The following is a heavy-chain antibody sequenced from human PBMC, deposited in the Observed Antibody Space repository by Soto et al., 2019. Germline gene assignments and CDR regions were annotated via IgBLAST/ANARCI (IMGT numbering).Heavy chain of an antibody. D-gene: IGHD2-21*01. V-gene: IGHV4-31*03. J-gene: IGHJ6*02. CDR3: AASCVGCGGFNYYGMDV. CDR2: IYYSGSP. Sequence: QVQLQESGPGLVKPSQTLSLTCTVSGGSISSGGYYWSWIRQHPGKGLEWIGSIYYSGSPYYNPSLKSRVTISVDTSKNQFSLKLSSVTAADTAVYYCAASCVGCGGFNYYGMDVWRQGTTVTVSS. CDR1: GGSISSGGYY.